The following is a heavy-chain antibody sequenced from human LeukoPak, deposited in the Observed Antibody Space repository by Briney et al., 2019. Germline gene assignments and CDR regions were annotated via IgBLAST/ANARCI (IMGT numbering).Heavy chain of an antibody. V-gene: IGHV3-23*01. CDR2: ISGRGGTT. Sequence: GGSLRLSCAASGFTFSSYSMNWVRQAPRKGLEWVSSISGRGGTTDYADSVKGRFTISRDNSQNTLYLQMNSLRAEDTAVYYCAKEENDYYDSSGYYPIDYWGQGTLVTVSS. CDR1: GFTFSSYS. J-gene: IGHJ4*02. D-gene: IGHD3-22*01. CDR3: AKEENDYYDSSGYYPIDY.